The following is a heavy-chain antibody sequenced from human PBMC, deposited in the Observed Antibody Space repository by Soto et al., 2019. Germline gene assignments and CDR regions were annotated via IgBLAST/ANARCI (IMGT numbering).Heavy chain of an antibody. V-gene: IGHV1-69*02. CDR3: ASRYDSSDY. CDR1: GGTFSSYT. D-gene: IGHD3-22*01. J-gene: IGHJ4*02. Sequence: QAQLVQSGAEVKKPGSSVKVSCKASGGTFSSYTISWVRQAPGQGLEWMGRIIPILGIANYAQKFQGRVTXXADKSTSTAYMELSSLRSEDTAVYYCASRYDSSDYWGQGTLVTVSS. CDR2: IIPILGIA.